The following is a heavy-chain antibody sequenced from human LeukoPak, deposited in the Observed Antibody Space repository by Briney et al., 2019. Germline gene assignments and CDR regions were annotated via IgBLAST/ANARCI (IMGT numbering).Heavy chain of an antibody. CDR3: ARDLGGVVAGQTPYYYGMDV. CDR1: GYTFTGYY. CDR2: INPNSGGT. D-gene: IGHD6-19*01. Sequence: EASVKVSCKASGYTFTGYYMHWVRQAPGQGLEWMGWINPNSGGTNYAQKFQGRVTMTRDTSISTAYMELSRLRSDDTAVYYCARDLGGVVAGQTPYYYGMDVWGQGTTVTVSS. V-gene: IGHV1-2*02. J-gene: IGHJ6*02.